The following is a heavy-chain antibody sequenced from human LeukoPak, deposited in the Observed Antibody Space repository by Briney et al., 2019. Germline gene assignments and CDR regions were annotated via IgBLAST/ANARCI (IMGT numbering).Heavy chain of an antibody. CDR3: ARKYYFASGNSFDS. V-gene: IGHV4-59*01. J-gene: IGHJ4*02. Sequence: SETLSLTCTVSGGSISNFYWNWIRQPPGKGLEWIGYIYYSGSTNYNPSLRSRVTISVDTSKNQFSLKLSSMTAADTAVYYCARKYYFASGNSFDSWGQGTLVTVSS. D-gene: IGHD3-10*01. CDR2: IYYSGST. CDR1: GGSISNFY.